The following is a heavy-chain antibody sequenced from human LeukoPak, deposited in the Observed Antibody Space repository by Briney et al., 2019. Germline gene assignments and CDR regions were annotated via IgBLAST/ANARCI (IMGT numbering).Heavy chain of an antibody. CDR2: IYYGGST. V-gene: IGHV4-39*01. CDR1: GGSIIRSAYY. J-gene: IGHJ5*01. CDR3: AKSSGMVIHNWFDS. D-gene: IGHD3-3*01. Sequence: SETLSLTCTVSGGSIIRSAYYWGWIRQPPGKGLEWIGSIYYGGSTYYNPSLKSRVTISIDTSKNQFSLNLTSVTAAASGVYYCAKSSGMVIHNWFDSWGQGTLVTVSS.